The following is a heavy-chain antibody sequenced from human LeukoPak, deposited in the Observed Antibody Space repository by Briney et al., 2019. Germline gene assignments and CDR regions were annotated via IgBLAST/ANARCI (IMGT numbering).Heavy chain of an antibody. CDR3: ARDFTMIPTFQH. J-gene: IGHJ1*01. D-gene: IGHD3-22*01. CDR1: GFTFSSYS. V-gene: IGHV3-48*02. CDR2: INSGSSTI. Sequence: GGSLRLCCAASGFTFSSYSMNWVRQAPGKGLEWVSYINSGSSTIYYADSVKGRFTISRDNAKNSLYLQMNSLRDDDTAVYYCARDFTMIPTFQHWGQGTLVTVSS.